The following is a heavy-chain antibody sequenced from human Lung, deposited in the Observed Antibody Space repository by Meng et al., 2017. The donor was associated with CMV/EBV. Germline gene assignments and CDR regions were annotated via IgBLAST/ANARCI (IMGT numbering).Heavy chain of an antibody. V-gene: IGHV4-4*03. CDR1: GDSITNHNW. Sequence: RGSRPGPVRPPATPLLTCAAPGDSITNHNWWAWVRQPPGKGLECMGEIPHTGSSAYNPSLKSRVSMSIDKSKNQFSLKLTSVPAADTAVYHCLRRSGGSVWGQGTLVTVSS. J-gene: IGHJ1*01. CDR3: LRRSGGSV. CDR2: IPHTGSS. D-gene: IGHD3-10*01.